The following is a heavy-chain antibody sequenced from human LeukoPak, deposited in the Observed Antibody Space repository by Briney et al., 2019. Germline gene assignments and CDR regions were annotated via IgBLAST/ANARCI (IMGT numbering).Heavy chain of an antibody. V-gene: IGHV1-69*05. J-gene: IGHJ4*02. CDR2: IISIFGTA. CDR1: GGTFSSYA. CDR3: ARGNWDSSGWYYGY. Sequence: KVPCKASGGTFSSYAISWVRQAPGQGLEWMGRIISIFGTANYAQKFQGRVTITTDESTNTAYMELSSLRSEDTAVYYCARGNWDSSGWYYGYWGQGTLVTVSS. D-gene: IGHD6-19*01.